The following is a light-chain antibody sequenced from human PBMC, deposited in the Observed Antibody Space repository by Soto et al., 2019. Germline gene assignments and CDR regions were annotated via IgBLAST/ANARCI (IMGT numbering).Light chain of an antibody. V-gene: IGLV2-23*01. CDR1: SSDVGSYNL. Sequence: QSALTQPASVSGSPGQSITISCTGTSSDVGSYNLVSWYQQHPGKAPKLMIYEGSKRPSGVSNRFSGSKSGNTAPVTISGLQAEDEADYYCCSYAGSSTDVVFGGGTKVTVL. CDR2: EGS. J-gene: IGLJ2*01. CDR3: CSYAGSSTDVV.